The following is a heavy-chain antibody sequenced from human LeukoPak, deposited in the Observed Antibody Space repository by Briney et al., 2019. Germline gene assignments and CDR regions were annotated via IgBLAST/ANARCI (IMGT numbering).Heavy chain of an antibody. D-gene: IGHD3-22*01. V-gene: IGHV3-21*01. CDR3: AREGREGYDSSGYLGY. Sequence: GGSLRLSCAASGFTFSSYSMTWVRQAPGKGLEWVSSISSSSSYIYYADSVKGRFTISRDNAKNSLYLQMNSLRAEDTAVYYCAREGREGYDSSGYLGYWGQGTLVTVSS. CDR1: GFTFSSYS. J-gene: IGHJ4*02. CDR2: ISSSSSYI.